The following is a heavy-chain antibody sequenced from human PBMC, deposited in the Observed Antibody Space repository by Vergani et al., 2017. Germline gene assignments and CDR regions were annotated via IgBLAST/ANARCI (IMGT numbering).Heavy chain of an antibody. CDR3: ARLYGRDSSGSKYFDY. Sequence: EVQLVQSGAEVKKPGESLKISCQISGYSFTNYWIGWVRQMPGKGLEWMGIIHPADSDTRYRPPFQGQVTISVDKSISTAYLQRSSLRASDSAMYYCARLYGRDSSGSKYFDYWGQGTLVTVSS. CDR1: GYSFTNYW. D-gene: IGHD3-22*01. CDR2: IHPADSDT. J-gene: IGHJ4*02. V-gene: IGHV5-51*01.